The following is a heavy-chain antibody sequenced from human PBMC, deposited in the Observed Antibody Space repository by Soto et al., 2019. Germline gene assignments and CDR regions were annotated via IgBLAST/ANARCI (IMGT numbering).Heavy chain of an antibody. CDR1: GDSISKYY. Sequence: QVQLQESGPGLVKPSETLSLTCTVSGDSISKYYWSWIRQPPGKGLEWIGHIYYCGSTNYNPSFKSRVTISRLPSKNQFSVKLPCVTAAATAMYYCARRSSDTYWRDHFDFWGQGTLVTVSS. CDR3: ARRSSDTYWRDHFDF. CDR2: IYYCGST. J-gene: IGHJ4*02. V-gene: IGHV4-59*08. D-gene: IGHD2-8*02.